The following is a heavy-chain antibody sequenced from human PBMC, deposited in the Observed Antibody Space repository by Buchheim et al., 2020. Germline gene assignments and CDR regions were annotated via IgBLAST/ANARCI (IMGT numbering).Heavy chain of an antibody. D-gene: IGHD1-26*01. V-gene: IGHV3-30-3*01. J-gene: IGHJ4*02. CDR3: VRRLYDGNYYYFDY. CDR1: GFTFSSYA. Sequence: QVQLVESGGGVVQPGRSLRLSCAASGFTFSSYAMHWVRQAPGKGLEWVAVISYDGSNKYYADSVKGRFTISRDNSKNTLYLQMNSLRAEDTAVYYCVRRLYDGNYYYFDYWGQGT. CDR2: ISYDGSNK.